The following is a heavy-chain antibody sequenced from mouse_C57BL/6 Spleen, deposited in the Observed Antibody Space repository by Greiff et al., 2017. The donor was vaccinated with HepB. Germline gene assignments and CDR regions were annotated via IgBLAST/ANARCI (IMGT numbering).Heavy chain of an antibody. Sequence: EVQRVESGPGLVKPSQSLSLTCSVTGYSITSGYYWNWIRQFPGNKLEWMGYISYDGSNNYNPSLKNRISITRDTSKNQFFLKLNSVTTEDTATYYCARDPDYYGSSHWYFDVWGTGTTVTVSS. D-gene: IGHD1-1*01. CDR1: GYSITSGYY. V-gene: IGHV3-6*01. CDR3: ARDPDYYGSSHWYFDV. CDR2: ISYDGSN. J-gene: IGHJ1*03.